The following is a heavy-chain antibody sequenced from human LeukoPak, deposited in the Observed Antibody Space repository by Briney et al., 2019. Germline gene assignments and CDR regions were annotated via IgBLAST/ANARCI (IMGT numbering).Heavy chain of an antibody. J-gene: IGHJ4*02. CDR2: ISGSGGST. Sequence: GGSLRLSCAASGFTFSSYAMSWVCQAPGKGLEWVSAISGSGGSTYYADSVKGRFTISRDNSKNTLYLQMNSLRAEDTAVYYCAKDRSEYSSSYDDYWGQGTLVTVSS. CDR3: AKDRSEYSSSYDDY. V-gene: IGHV3-23*01. D-gene: IGHD6-6*01. CDR1: GFTFSSYA.